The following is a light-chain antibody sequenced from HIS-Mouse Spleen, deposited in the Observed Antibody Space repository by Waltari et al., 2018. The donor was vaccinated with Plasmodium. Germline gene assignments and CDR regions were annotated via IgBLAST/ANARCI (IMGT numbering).Light chain of an antibody. J-gene: IGKJ2*01. CDR3: QQYGSSPYT. CDR1: QSVSSSY. Sequence: EIVLTQSPGTLSLSPGERATLSCRASQSVSSSYLAWYQQKPGQAPRLLIYGASSRATGVPDRFSGSWSGTDFTLTISRLEPEDVAVYYCQQYGSSPYTFGQWTKLEIK. CDR2: GAS. V-gene: IGKV3-20*01.